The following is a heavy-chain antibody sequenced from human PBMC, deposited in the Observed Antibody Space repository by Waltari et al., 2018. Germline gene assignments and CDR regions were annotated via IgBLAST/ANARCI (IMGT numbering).Heavy chain of an antibody. Sequence: EVQLVQSGAEVKKPGESLRISCQGSGFNFSNYWIGWVRQMPGKGLEWMGIIYPGDSDTRYSPSFQGQVTMSVHKSIRTAYLQWNSLKASDTAIYYCARHRTRSTLYNWFDPWGQGTQVSVSS. J-gene: IGHJ5*02. V-gene: IGHV5-51*01. CDR2: IYPGDSDT. CDR1: GFNFSNYW. D-gene: IGHD2-15*01. CDR3: ARHRTRSTLYNWFDP.